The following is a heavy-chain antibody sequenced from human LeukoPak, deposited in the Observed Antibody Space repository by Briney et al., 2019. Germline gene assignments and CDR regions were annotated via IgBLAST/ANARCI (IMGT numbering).Heavy chain of an antibody. CDR1: GFTFSNYA. CDR3: ARGHDYGDYYWYFDL. CDR2: ISVGHST. J-gene: IGHJ2*01. D-gene: IGHD4-17*01. V-gene: IGHV3-23*01. Sequence: GGSLRLSCVASGFTFSNYAMNWVRQAPGKGLDWISTISVGHSTNYADSVKGRFTISRDNSKNTLYLQMNSLRAEDTAVYYCARGHDYGDYYWYFDLWGRGTLVTVSS.